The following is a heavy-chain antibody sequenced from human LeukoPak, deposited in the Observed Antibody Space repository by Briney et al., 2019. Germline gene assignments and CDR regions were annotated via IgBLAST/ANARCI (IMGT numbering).Heavy chain of an antibody. Sequence: PSQTLSLTCTVSGGSISSYYWSWIRQPAGKGLEWIGRIYTSGSTTYNPSLKSRVTLSLDTSKNQFSLKLTSVTAADTAVYYCANEVIRDHFYYYMDVWGKGTTVTISS. CDR3: ANEVIRDHFYYYMDV. V-gene: IGHV4-4*07. CDR2: IYTSGST. J-gene: IGHJ6*03. D-gene: IGHD3-10*01. CDR1: GGSISSYY.